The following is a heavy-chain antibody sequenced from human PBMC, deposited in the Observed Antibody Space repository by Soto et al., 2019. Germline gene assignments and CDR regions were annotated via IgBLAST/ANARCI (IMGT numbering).Heavy chain of an antibody. J-gene: IGHJ4*02. V-gene: IGHV4-4*07. CDR2: IYTGGST. CDR3: ARDCVAAPGGASWTMGFDV. CDR1: GGSISGYY. Sequence: SETLSLTCTVSGGSISGYYWSWIRQPAGKGLEWIGRIYTGGSTNYSPSLKSRVTMSVDTSKNQFSLRLTSVTAADTAVYYCARDCVAAPGGASWTMGFDVWGRGTLVT. D-gene: IGHD2-15*01.